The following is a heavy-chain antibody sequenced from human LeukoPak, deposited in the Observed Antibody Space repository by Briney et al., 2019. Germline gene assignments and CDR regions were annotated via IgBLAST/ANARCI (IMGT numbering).Heavy chain of an antibody. J-gene: IGHJ6*03. CDR2: ISGSGGTT. CDR1: GFTFGSYA. Sequence: GGSLRLSCAASGFTFGSYAMSWARQAPGKGLEWVSSISGSGGTTYYADSVKGRFTISRDNSKNTLYLQMNSLRAEDTAVYYCAKAALGGLTIFGVIIPYYYYVDVWGKGTTVTVSS. CDR3: AKAALGGLTIFGVIIPYYYYVDV. V-gene: IGHV3-23*01. D-gene: IGHD3-3*01.